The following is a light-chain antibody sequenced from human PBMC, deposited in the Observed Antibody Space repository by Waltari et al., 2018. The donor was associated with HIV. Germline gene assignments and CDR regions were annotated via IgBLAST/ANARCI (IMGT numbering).Light chain of an antibody. J-gene: IGLJ1*01. CDR2: DVN. Sequence: QSALSQPASVSASPGQSVAISCSGSARDIGRYNYVSWYQQPPADVPTLILFDVNNRPSGLSDRFSGSKSGTTASLTISTVRTDDEADYYCAAYAVNSTGVFGTGTKLSVL. CDR3: AAYAVNSTGV. V-gene: IGLV2-14*03. CDR1: ARDIGRYNY.